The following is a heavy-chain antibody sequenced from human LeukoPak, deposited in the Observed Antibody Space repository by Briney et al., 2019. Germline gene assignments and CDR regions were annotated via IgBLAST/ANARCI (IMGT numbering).Heavy chain of an antibody. D-gene: IGHD2-2*01. CDR1: GFTFSSYW. J-gene: IGHJ4*02. V-gene: IGHV3-7*03. CDR3: ARDGPREYQLLYYFDY. CDR2: IKQDGSEK. Sequence: GGSLRLSCAASGFTFSSYWMSWVRQAPGKGLEWVANIKQDGSEKYYVDSVKGRSTISRDNAKNSLYLQMNSLRAEDTAVYYCARDGPREYQLLYYFDYWGQGTLVTVSS.